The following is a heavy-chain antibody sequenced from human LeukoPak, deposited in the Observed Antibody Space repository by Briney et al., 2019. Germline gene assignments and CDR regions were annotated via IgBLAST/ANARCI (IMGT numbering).Heavy chain of an antibody. CDR2: INPSGGST. J-gene: IGHJ5*02. D-gene: IGHD6-13*01. V-gene: IGHV1-46*01. Sequence: ASVKVSCKASGYTFSSYYVHWVRQAPGQGLEWMGIINPSGGSTSYAQKFQGRVTITADESTSTAYMELSSLRSEDTAVYYCARVVNPAAGTSNWFDPWGQGTLVTVSS. CDR3: ARVVNPAAGTSNWFDP. CDR1: GYTFSSYY.